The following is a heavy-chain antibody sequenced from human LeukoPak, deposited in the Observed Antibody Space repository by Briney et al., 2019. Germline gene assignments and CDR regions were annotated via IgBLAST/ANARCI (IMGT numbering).Heavy chain of an antibody. Sequence: SETLSLTCSVSGGSISSHFWSWIRQPPGKGLELIGHMYYSGSTNYNPSLKSRVTISVDTSKNHFSLKLSSVTAADTAVYYCARPVRYCSSTSCYNWFDPWGQGTLVTVSS. CDR3: ARPVRYCSSTSCYNWFDP. CDR2: MYYSGST. J-gene: IGHJ5*02. D-gene: IGHD2-2*01. CDR1: GGSISSHF. V-gene: IGHV4-59*11.